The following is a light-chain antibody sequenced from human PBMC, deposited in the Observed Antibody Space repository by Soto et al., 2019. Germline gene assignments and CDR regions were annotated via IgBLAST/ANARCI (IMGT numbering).Light chain of an antibody. CDR2: DVS. CDR3: QQRSNWPPRT. J-gene: IGKJ1*01. Sequence: EIVLTQSPATLSLSPGERAALSCRASQSVSTYLAWYQQKPGQAPRLLIYDVSNRATGIPARFSGSGSGTDFTLTISSLEPEDFAVYYCQQRSNWPPRTFGQGTKVDIK. V-gene: IGKV3-11*01. CDR1: QSVSTY.